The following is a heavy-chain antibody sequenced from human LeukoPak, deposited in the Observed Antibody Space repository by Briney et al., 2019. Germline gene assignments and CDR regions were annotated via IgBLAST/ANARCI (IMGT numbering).Heavy chain of an antibody. CDR2: ISGSGGST. J-gene: IGHJ4*02. D-gene: IGHD6-19*01. CDR3: AKGSRIAVAGNYDY. V-gene: IGHV3-23*01. Sequence: GGSLRLPCAASGFTFSSYAMSWVRQAPGKGLEWVSAISGSGGSTYYADSVKGRFTISRDNSKNTLYLQMNSLRAEDTAVYYCAKGSRIAVAGNYDYWGQGTLVTVSS. CDR1: GFTFSSYA.